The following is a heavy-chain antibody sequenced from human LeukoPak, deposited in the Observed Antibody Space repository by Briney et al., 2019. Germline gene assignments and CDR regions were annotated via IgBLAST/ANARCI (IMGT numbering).Heavy chain of an antibody. J-gene: IGHJ4*02. CDR2: IRYDGSNK. CDR1: GFTFSNAW. V-gene: IGHV3-30*02. D-gene: IGHD3-3*01. Sequence: PGGSLRLSCAASGFTFSNAWMSWVRQAPGKGLEWVAFIRYDGSNKYYADSVKGRFTISRDNSKNTLSLQMNSLRVEDTAVYYCAKDEGAVTLFGVGSDHWGQGTLVTVSS. CDR3: AKDEGAVTLFGVGSDH.